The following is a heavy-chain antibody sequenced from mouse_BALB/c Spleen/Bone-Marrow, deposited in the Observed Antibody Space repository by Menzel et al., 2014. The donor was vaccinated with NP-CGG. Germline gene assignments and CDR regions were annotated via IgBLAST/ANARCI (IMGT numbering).Heavy chain of an antibody. CDR2: ISNGGGST. Sequence: EVKVVESGGGLVQPGGSLKLSCAPSGFTFSDYYMYWVRQTPEKRLEWVAYISNGGGSTYYPDTVKGRFTISRDSAKNTLYLQMSRLKSEDTAMYYCARRGWYYAMDYWGQGTSVTVSS. V-gene: IGHV5-12*01. J-gene: IGHJ4*01. D-gene: IGHD2-3*01. CDR3: ARRGWYYAMDY. CDR1: GFTFSDYY.